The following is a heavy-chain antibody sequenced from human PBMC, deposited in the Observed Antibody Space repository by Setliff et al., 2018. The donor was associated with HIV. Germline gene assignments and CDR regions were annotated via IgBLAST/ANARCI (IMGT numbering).Heavy chain of an antibody. CDR1: DGSISRTSYY. J-gene: IGHJ6*03. D-gene: IGHD3-16*01. CDR2: VYYTGST. CDR3: ARHPFPPMRDYYYYIDV. Sequence: PSETLSLTCTVSDGSISRTSYYWGWIRQPPGRGLEWLGSVYYTGSTYYNPSLKSRVTISVDTSKNQFSLRLRSVSAADTAVYSCARHPFPPMRDYYYYIDVWGKGPRSPSP. V-gene: IGHV4-39*01.